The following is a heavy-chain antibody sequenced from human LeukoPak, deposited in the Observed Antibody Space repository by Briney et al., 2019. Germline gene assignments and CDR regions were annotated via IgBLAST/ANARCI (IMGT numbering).Heavy chain of an antibody. D-gene: IGHD4-11*01. CDR1: GFTFSSYW. J-gene: IGHJ6*03. CDR3: ARVPYDDYTENYGYYYYYMDV. V-gene: IGHV3-7*01. Sequence: GGSLRLSCAASGFTFSSYWMSWVRQAPGKGLEWVANIKQDGSEKYYVDSVKGRFTISRDNAKNSLYLQMNSLRAEDTAVYYCARVPYDDYTENYGYYYYYMDVWGKGTTVTVSS. CDR2: IKQDGSEK.